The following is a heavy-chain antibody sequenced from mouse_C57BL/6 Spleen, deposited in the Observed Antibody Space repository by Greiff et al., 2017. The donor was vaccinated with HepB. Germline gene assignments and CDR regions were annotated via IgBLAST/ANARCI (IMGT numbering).Heavy chain of an antibody. Sequence: LQQSGAELVRPGASVKMSCKASGYTFTSYNMHWVKQTPRQGLEWIGAIYPGNGDTSYNQKFKGKATLTVDKSSSTAYMQLSSLTSEDSAVYFCARDYSNYNYYAMDYWGQGTSVTVSS. CDR2: IYPGNGDT. V-gene: IGHV1-12*01. J-gene: IGHJ4*01. CDR1: GYTFTSYN. CDR3: ARDYSNYNYYAMDY. D-gene: IGHD2-5*01.